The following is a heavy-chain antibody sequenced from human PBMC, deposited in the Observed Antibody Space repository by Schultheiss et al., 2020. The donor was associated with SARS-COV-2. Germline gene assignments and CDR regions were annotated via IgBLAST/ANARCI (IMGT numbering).Heavy chain of an antibody. CDR1: GFTFSSYA. CDR2: ISYDGSNK. Sequence: GGSLRLSCAASGFTFSSYAMHWVRQAPGKGLEWVAVISYDGSNKYYADSVKGRFTISRDNSKNTLYLQMNSLSAEDTAVYYCARGGGRVGEPDNGFDYWGQGTLVTVSS. CDR3: ARGGGRVGEPDNGFDY. V-gene: IGHV3-30*04. J-gene: IGHJ4*02. D-gene: IGHD3-10*01.